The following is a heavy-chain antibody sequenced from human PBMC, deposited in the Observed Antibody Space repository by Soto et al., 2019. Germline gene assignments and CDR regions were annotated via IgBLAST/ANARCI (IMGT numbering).Heavy chain of an antibody. CDR3: ARHLITYYDFWSGYYGFDY. Sequence: SETLSLTCTISGGSISSYYWSWLRQPPGKGLEWIGYIYYSGSTYYNPSLKSRVTIYVDTSKNQFSLKLSSVTAADSAVYFCARHLITYYDFWSGYYGFDYWGQGTLVTVSS. D-gene: IGHD3-3*01. J-gene: IGHJ4*02. CDR1: GGSISSYY. V-gene: IGHV4-59*08. CDR2: IYYSGST.